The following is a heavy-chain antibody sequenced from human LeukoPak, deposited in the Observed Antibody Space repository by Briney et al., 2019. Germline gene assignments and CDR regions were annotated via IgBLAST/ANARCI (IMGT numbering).Heavy chain of an antibody. CDR1: GFTFSDYY. CDR3: ARDSNYDFWSGPQYGKPHNWFDP. Sequence: GESLRLSCAASGFTFSDYYMSWIRQAPEKGLEWVSYISSSGSTIYYADSVKGRFTISRDNAKNSLYLQMNSLRAEDTAVYYCARDSNYDFWSGPQYGKPHNWFDPWGQGTLVTVSS. J-gene: IGHJ5*02. V-gene: IGHV3-11*04. D-gene: IGHD3-3*01. CDR2: ISSSGSTI.